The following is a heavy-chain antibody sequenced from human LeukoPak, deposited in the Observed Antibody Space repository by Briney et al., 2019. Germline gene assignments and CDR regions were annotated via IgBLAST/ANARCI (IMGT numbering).Heavy chain of an antibody. Sequence: PSETLSLTCTFSGGSISSYYWTWIRQSPGRGLEWIGHIPSSGTTNYNPSLKRRVTISLDTSRNQLSLKLTSVTVADTAVYYCARGITCTKGVCHPGPYFDYWGLGNLVTVSS. CDR1: GGSISSYY. D-gene: IGHD2-8*01. CDR3: ARGITCTKGVCHPGPYFDY. CDR2: IPSSGTT. V-gene: IGHV4-4*09. J-gene: IGHJ4*02.